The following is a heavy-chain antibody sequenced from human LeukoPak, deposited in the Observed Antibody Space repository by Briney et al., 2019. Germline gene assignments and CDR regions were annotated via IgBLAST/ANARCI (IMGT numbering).Heavy chain of an antibody. V-gene: IGHV1-24*01. Sequence: ASVKVSCKVSGYTLTELSMHWVRQAPGKGLEWMGGFDPEDGETIYAQKFQGRVTMAEDTSTDTAYMELSSLRSEDTAVYYCATGSLLWYGMDVWGQGTTVTVSS. CDR2: FDPEDGET. CDR1: GYTLTELS. D-gene: IGHD3-10*01. CDR3: ATGSLLWYGMDV. J-gene: IGHJ6*02.